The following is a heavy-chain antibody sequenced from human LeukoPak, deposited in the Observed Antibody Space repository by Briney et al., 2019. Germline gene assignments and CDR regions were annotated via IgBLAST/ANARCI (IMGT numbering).Heavy chain of an antibody. J-gene: IGHJ4*02. Sequence: GGSLRLSCAASGFTFSSYAMSWVRQAPGKGLEWVSAISGSGGSTYYADSVKGRFTISRDNSKNTLYLQMNSLRAEDTAVYYCAKDFDSSGFPGPFDYWGQGTLVTVSS. CDR3: AKDFDSSGFPGPFDY. D-gene: IGHD6-19*01. CDR2: ISGSGGST. V-gene: IGHV3-23*01. CDR1: GFTFSSYA.